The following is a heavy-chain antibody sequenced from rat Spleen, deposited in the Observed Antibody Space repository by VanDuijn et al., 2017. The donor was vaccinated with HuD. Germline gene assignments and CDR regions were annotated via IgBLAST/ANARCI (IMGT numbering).Heavy chain of an antibody. D-gene: IGHD1-11*01. Sequence: QVQLKESGPGLVQPSQTLSLTCTVSGFSLTSYGVSWVRQPPGKGLEWMGGIWGDGSTDYNSALKSRLSISRDTSKSEVLLKMNSLKTEDTATYDGARDYGGYSEDYVMDAWGQGVMVTVSS. CDR3: ARDYGGYSEDYVMDA. CDR2: IWGDGST. CDR1: GFSLTSYG. V-gene: IGHV2-4*01. J-gene: IGHJ4*01.